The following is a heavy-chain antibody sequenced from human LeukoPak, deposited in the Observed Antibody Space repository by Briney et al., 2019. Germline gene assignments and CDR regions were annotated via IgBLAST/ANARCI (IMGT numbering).Heavy chain of an antibody. V-gene: IGHV4-59*01. D-gene: IGHD2-15*01. Sequence: SETLSLTCTVSGGSISSYYWSWIRQPPGKGLEWIGYIYYSGSTNYNPSLKSRVTISVDTSKNQFSLMLSSVTAADTAVYYCARAYCSGGSCPDAFDIWGQGTMVTVSS. CDR3: ARAYCSGGSCPDAFDI. CDR1: GGSISSYY. CDR2: IYYSGST. J-gene: IGHJ3*02.